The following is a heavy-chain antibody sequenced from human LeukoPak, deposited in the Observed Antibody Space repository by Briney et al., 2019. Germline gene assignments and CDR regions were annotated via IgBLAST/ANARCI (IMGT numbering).Heavy chain of an antibody. V-gene: IGHV3-23*01. D-gene: IGHD3-10*01. J-gene: IGHJ3*02. CDR3: ARVTRINYYGSGSYRPPADAFDI. CDR2: ISGSGGST. CDR1: GFTFSSYA. Sequence: PGGSLRLSCAASGFTFSSYAMSWVRQAPGKGLEWVSAISGSGGSTYYADSVKGRFTISRDNSKNSLYLQMNSLRAEDTAVYYCARVTRINYYGSGSYRPPADAFDIWGQGTMVTVSS.